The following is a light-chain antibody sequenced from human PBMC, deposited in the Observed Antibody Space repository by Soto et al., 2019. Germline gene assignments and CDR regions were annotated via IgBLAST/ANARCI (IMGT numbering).Light chain of an antibody. CDR2: EVS. Sequence: QSVLTQPASVSGFPGQSITISCTGTSSDIGAYKYVSWYQQHPGKAPKLVMYEVSNRPSGVSNRFSGSKSGNTASLTISGLQAEDEADYYCSSYTNINTRACVFGTGTKVTVL. V-gene: IGLV2-14*01. CDR3: SSYTNINTRACV. J-gene: IGLJ1*01. CDR1: SSDIGAYKY.